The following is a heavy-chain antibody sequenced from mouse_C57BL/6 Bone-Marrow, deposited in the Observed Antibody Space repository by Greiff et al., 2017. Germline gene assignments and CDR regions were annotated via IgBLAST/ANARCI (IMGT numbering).Heavy chain of an antibody. J-gene: IGHJ4*01. V-gene: IGHV5-17*01. CDR3: AREGLRRGYYAMDY. D-gene: IGHD2-4*01. CDR2: ISSGSSTI. CDR1: GFTFSDYG. Sequence: EVKLVESGGGLVKPGGSLKLSCAASGFTFSDYGMHWVRQAPEKGLEWVAYISSGSSTIYYADTVKGRFTISRDNAKNTLFLKMPSLRSEDTAMYYCAREGLRRGYYAMDYWGQGTSVTVSS.